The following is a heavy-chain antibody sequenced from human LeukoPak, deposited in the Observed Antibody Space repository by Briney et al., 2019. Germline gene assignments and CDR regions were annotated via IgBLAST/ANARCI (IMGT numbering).Heavy chain of an antibody. CDR2: IYYSGST. J-gene: IGHJ5*02. Sequence: SETLSLTCAVYGGSFSGYYWGWIRQPPGKGLEWIGSIYYSGSTYYNPSLKSRVTISVDTSKNQFSLKLSSVTAADTAVYYCARPTGSGYYASGVEWFDPWGQGTLVTVSS. CDR3: ARPTGSGYYASGVEWFDP. CDR1: GGSFSGYY. D-gene: IGHD3-22*01. V-gene: IGHV4-39*01.